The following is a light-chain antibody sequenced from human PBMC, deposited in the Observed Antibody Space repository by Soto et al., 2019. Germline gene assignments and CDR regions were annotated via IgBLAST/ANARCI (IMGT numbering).Light chain of an antibody. CDR1: QRIVPSDGIAY. V-gene: IGKV2-30*02. J-gene: IGKJ5*01. Sequence: DAVLNEPPVFPPVTIGQAASLSCRYSQRIVPSDGIAYFSWFQQRPGRSPRRLIYKVSNRDSGVPARFSGSGSGTDFALKICRVEAEDVWVYYCMQGTHWPITFGQGTRLEIK. CDR3: MQGTHWPIT. CDR2: KVS.